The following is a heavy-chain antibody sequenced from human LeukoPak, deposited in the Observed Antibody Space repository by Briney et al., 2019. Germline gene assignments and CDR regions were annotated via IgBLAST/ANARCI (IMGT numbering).Heavy chain of an antibody. Sequence: PSETLSLTCAVSGDSIVSNTYYWGWIRQPPGKGLEWVGSLYYGGKNYYNPSLESRVTISLDTSKNHFSLKLRSVTAADTAVYYCATNHDGKWGSYPHDVFDIWGQGTMVTVSS. V-gene: IGHV4-39*07. J-gene: IGHJ3*02. CDR1: GDSIVSNTYY. CDR2: LYYGGKN. CDR3: ATNHDGKWGSYPHDVFDI. D-gene: IGHD3-16*02.